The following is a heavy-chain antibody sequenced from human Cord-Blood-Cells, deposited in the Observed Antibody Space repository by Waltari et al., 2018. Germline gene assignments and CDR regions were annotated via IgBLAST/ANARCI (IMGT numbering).Heavy chain of an antibody. J-gene: IGHJ4*02. CDR1: GFTVSSNY. V-gene: IGHV3-53*01. Sequence: EVQLVESGGGLIQPGGSLRLSCAASGFTVSSNYMSWVRQAPGKGLGWVSVIYSGGSTYYADSVKGRFTISRDNSKNTLYLQMNSLRAEDTAVYYCARDWAYCSGGSCYFDYWGQGTLVTVSS. CDR3: ARDWAYCSGGSCYFDY. CDR2: IYSGGST. D-gene: IGHD2-15*01.